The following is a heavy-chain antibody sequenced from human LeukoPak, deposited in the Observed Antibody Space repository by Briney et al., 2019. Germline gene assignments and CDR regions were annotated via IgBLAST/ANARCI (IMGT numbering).Heavy chain of an antibody. CDR3: ARDRSYDAFDI. CDR2: IYYSGST. J-gene: IGHJ3*02. V-gene: IGHV4-59*01. CDR1: GGSISSYY. Sequence: SETLSLTCTVSGGSISSYYWNWIRQPPGKGLDWIGYIYYSGSTNYNPSLKSRVTISVDTSKNQFSLKLCSVTAADTAVYYCARDRSYDAFDIWGQGTMVTVSS.